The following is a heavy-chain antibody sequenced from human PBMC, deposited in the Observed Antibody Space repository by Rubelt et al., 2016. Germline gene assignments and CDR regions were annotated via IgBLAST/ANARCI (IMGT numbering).Heavy chain of an antibody. V-gene: IGHV3-33*03. J-gene: IGHJ4*02. Sequence: GFDFTTVGMHWVRQAPVKGLEWVAATWYDGSNKFYVQSVRGRFTISRDNAKNTLYLQMNRLRAEDTAVYYCTRSMATAQWGQGTLVTVPS. CDR2: TWYDGSNK. CDR3: TRSMATAQ. D-gene: IGHD5-24*01. CDR1: GFDFTTVG.